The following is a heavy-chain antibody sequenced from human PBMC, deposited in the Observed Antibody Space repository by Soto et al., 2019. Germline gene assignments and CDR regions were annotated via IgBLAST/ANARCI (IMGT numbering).Heavy chain of an antibody. D-gene: IGHD2-8*01. Sequence: ASVKVSCKASGYTFTSYGISWVRQAPGQGLEWMGWISAYNGNTNYAQKLQGRVTMTTDTSTSTAYMELRSLRSDDTAVYYCARGGFCTIGVCSAYGYGMDVWGKGTTVTVPS. CDR2: ISAYNGNT. J-gene: IGHJ6*04. V-gene: IGHV1-18*01. CDR1: GYTFTSYG. CDR3: ARGGFCTIGVCSAYGYGMDV.